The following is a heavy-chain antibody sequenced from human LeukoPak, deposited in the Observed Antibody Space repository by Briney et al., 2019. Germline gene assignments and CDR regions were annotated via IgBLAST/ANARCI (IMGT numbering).Heavy chain of an antibody. V-gene: IGHV3-30*04. Sequence: GGSLRLSCAASGFSFSYSAMHWVRQAPGKGLEWVAVISDDGSNKYHADSVKGRFTISRDNSKDTLYLQMNSLRPADTGVYYCATPYIVVAEGGKVDYWGQGTLVNVSS. J-gene: IGHJ4*02. CDR1: GFSFSYSA. D-gene: IGHD4-23*01. CDR3: ATPYIVVAEGGKVDY. CDR2: ISDDGSNK.